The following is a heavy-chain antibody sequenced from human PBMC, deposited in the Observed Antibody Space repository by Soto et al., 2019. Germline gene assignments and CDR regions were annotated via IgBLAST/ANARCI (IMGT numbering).Heavy chain of an antibody. D-gene: IGHD3-22*01. J-gene: IGHJ4*02. CDR2: ISGSGGST. CDR1: GFTFSSYA. Sequence: EVQLLESGGGLVQPGGSLRLSCAASGFTFSSYAMSWVRQAPGKGLGWVSAISGSGGSTYYEDSVKGRFTISRDNSKNPRYLKMNSLRAEDTAVYYCAKGAFYYDRSVYYGDWGQGTLVTVSS. CDR3: AKGAFYYDRSVYYGD. V-gene: IGHV3-23*01.